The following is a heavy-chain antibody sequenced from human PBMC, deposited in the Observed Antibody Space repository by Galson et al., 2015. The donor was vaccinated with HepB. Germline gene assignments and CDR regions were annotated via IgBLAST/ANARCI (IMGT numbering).Heavy chain of an antibody. CDR2: VSSSSIYK. CDR3: ARGRGDIGGYYAFDY. CDR1: GFTFSTYS. J-gene: IGHJ4*02. V-gene: IGHV3-21*06. D-gene: IGHD3-22*01. Sequence: SLRLSCAASGFTFSTYSLNWVRQAPGKGLEWVSAVSSSSIYKYYADSVKGRFTISRDNAKSSLYEQMNNLRVEDTAVYYCARGRGDIGGYYAFDYWGKGALVTVSS.